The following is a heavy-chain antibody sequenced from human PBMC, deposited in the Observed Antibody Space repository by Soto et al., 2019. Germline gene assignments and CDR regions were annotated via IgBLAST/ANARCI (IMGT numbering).Heavy chain of an antibody. Sequence: PGGSLRLSCAASGFTFSDYYMSWIRQAPGKGLEWVSYISSSSSYTNYADSVKGRFTISRDNAKNSLYLQMNSLRAEDTAVYYCARVSRYCSSTSCYGRLHQGRPEYGMDVWGQGTTVTVSS. CDR2: ISSSSSYT. CDR3: ARVSRYCSSTSCYGRLHQGRPEYGMDV. D-gene: IGHD2-2*01. CDR1: GFTFSDYY. J-gene: IGHJ6*02. V-gene: IGHV3-11*06.